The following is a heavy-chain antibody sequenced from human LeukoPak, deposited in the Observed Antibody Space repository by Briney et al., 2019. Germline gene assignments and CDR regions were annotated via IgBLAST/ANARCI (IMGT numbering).Heavy chain of an antibody. D-gene: IGHD6-13*01. CDR3: ARDVRQYTYSPYHFDY. V-gene: IGHV3-48*03. J-gene: IGHJ4*02. CDR2: ISGSGSAI. Sequence: GGSLRLSCAASGFTFSSYEMNWVRQAPGKGLEWVSYISGSGSAIYYADSVKGRFTISRDNAKKSLYLQMNRLRAEDTAVYYCARDVRQYTYSPYHFDYWGQGTLVTVSS. CDR1: GFTFSSYE.